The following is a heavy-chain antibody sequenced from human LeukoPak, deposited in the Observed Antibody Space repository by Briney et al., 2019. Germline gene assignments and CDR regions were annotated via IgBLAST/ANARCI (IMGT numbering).Heavy chain of an antibody. CDR2: ISAYNGNT. D-gene: IGHD3-3*01. Sequence: GASVKVSCKASGYTFTTYGISWVRQAPGQGLEWMGWISAYNGNTNYAQKLQGRVTMTTDTSTSTAYMELRSLRSDDTAVYYCARGVDFWSGYLIFYYFDSWGQGTLVTVSS. CDR1: GYTFTTYG. CDR3: ARGVDFWSGYLIFYYFDS. V-gene: IGHV1-18*01. J-gene: IGHJ4*02.